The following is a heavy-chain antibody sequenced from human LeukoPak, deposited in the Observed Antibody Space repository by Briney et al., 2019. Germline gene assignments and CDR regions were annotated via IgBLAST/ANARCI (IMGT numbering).Heavy chain of an antibody. CDR3: ARGASVVAGSDNAFDI. V-gene: IGHV3-21*01. CDR1: GFTFSTYW. Sequence: GGSLRLSCVASGFTFSTYWMSWVRQAPGKGLEWVSSISTSSIYIYYADSVKGRFTISRDNAKKSVHLQMNSLRAEDTAVYYCARGASVVAGSDNAFDIWGQGTMVTVSS. D-gene: IGHD6-19*01. CDR2: ISTSSIYI. J-gene: IGHJ3*02.